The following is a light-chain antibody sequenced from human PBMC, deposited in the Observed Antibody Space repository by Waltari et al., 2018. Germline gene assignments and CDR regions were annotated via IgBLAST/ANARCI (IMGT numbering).Light chain of an antibody. V-gene: IGKV3-20*01. Sequence: EIVLTQSPGTLSLSPGERATLSCRASQSVSSSSLAWYHQKPGQAPRLLIYGASSRATGIPDRFSGSGSGTDFSLTISRLEPEDFAVYYCQQYSSLPLTFGPGTKVDLK. J-gene: IGKJ3*01. CDR1: QSVSSSS. CDR2: GAS. CDR3: QQYSSLPLT.